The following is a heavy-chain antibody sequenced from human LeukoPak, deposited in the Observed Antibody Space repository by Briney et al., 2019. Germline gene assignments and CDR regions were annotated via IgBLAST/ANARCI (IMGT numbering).Heavy chain of an antibody. J-gene: IGHJ3*02. CDR2: IYPGDSDT. V-gene: IGHV5-51*01. CDR1: GYSFTSYW. Sequence: GESLKISCKGSGYSFTSYWIGWVRQMPGKGLEGMVIIYPGDSDTRYSPSFQGQVTISADKSISTAYLQWSSLKASDTAMYYCARLKDYGGPRPMVAFDIWGQGTMVTVSS. D-gene: IGHD4-23*01. CDR3: ARLKDYGGPRPMVAFDI.